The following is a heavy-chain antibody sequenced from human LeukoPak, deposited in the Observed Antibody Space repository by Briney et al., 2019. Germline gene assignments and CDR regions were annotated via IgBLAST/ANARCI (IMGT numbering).Heavy chain of an antibody. D-gene: IGHD6-19*01. CDR1: GFTFDDYA. J-gene: IGHJ3*02. V-gene: IGHV3-9*01. CDR3: AKEGYSSKALSDAFDI. Sequence: GGSLRPSCAASGFTFDDYAMHWVRQAPGKGLEWVSGISWNSGSIGYADSVKGRFTISRDNAKNSLYLQMNSLRAEDTALYYCAKEGYSSKALSDAFDIWGQGTMVTVSS. CDR2: ISWNSGSI.